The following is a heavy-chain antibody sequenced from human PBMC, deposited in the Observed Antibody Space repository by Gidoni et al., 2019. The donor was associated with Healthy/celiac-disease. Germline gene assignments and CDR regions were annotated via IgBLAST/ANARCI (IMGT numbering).Heavy chain of an antibody. V-gene: IGHV4-31*03. J-gene: IGHJ5*02. CDR3: AREKRYKNDNWFDP. CDR1: GGSISSGCSY. CDR2: ISYSGST. Sequence: QVQLQESGTGLVKPAQTLSLTCPVSGGSISSGCSYWSWIRQHPGKGLEWIGYISYSGSTYYNLSLKSRVTISVDTSKNQFSLKLCSVTAADTAVYYCAREKRYKNDNWFDPWGQGTLVTVSS. D-gene: IGHD1-1*01.